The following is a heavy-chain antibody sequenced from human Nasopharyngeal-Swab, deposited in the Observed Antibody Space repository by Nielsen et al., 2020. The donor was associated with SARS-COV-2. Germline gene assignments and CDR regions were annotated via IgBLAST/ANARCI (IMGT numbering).Heavy chain of an antibody. J-gene: IGHJ6*02. D-gene: IGHD3/OR15-3a*01. CDR3: ARDGTNVTPWTYMYYGMEV. CDR2: ISGYNGNP. CDR1: GYIFTSYG. V-gene: IGHV1-18*01. Sequence: ASVKVSCKASGYIFTSYGISWVRQAPGQGLEWMGWISGYNGNPDYQKRFQGRITMTTDTSTSTAYMELRSLTSDDTAVYYCARDGTNVTPWTYMYYGMEVWGQGTTVTVSS.